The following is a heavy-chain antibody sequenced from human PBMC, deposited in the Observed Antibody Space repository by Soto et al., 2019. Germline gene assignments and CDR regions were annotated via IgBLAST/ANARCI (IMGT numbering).Heavy chain of an antibody. J-gene: IGHJ6*02. CDR2: IYSGGST. Sequence: GGSLRLSCAASGFTVSSNYMSWVRQAPGKGLEWVSVIYSGGSTCYADSVKGRFPISRDNSKNTLYLQMNSRRAEDTAVYYCARDRIAAAGIRYYYGMDVWGQGTTVTVSS. V-gene: IGHV3-53*01. CDR1: GFTVSSNY. CDR3: ARDRIAAAGIRYYYGMDV. D-gene: IGHD6-13*01.